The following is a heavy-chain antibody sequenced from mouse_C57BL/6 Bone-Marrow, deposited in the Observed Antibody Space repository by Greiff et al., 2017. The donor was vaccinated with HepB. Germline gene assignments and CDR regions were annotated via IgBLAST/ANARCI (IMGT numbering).Heavy chain of an antibody. V-gene: IGHV1-80*01. CDR2: IYPGDGDT. Sequence: VQLQQSGAELVKPGASVKISCKASGYAFSSYWMNWVKQRPGKGLEWIGQIYPGDGDTNYNGKFKGKATLTADKSSSTAYMQLSSLTSEDSAVYFCARWGASTWYFDVWGTGTTVTVSS. CDR3: ARWGASTWYFDV. CDR1: GYAFSSYW. J-gene: IGHJ1*03.